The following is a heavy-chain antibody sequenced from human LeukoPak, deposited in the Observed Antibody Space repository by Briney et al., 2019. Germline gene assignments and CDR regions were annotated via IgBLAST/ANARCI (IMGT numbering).Heavy chain of an antibody. CDR2: ISGGGGST. J-gene: IGHJ4*02. CDR3: AKTPEEGDFWSGYYYYFDY. D-gene: IGHD3-3*01. Sequence: GGSLRLSCAASGFTFSSYAMSWVRQAPGKGLEWVSAISGGGGSTYCADSVKGRFTISRDNSKNTLYLQMNSLRAEDTAVYYCAKTPEEGDFWSGYYYYFDYWGQGTLVTVSS. CDR1: GFTFSSYA. V-gene: IGHV3-23*01.